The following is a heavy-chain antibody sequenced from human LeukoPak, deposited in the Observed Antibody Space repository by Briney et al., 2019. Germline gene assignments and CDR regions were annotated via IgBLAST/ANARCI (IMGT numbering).Heavy chain of an antibody. CDR3: ARDSLTMIVGRQKRGLDY. Sequence: GGSLRLSCAASGFTFSNYNMNWVRQAPGKGLEWVSSIRSSTTYVYYADSVKGRFTISRDDAKNSLYLQMNSLRAEDTAVYYCARDSLTMIVGRQKRGLDYWGQGTLVTVSS. V-gene: IGHV3-21*01. J-gene: IGHJ4*02. CDR2: IRSSTTYV. D-gene: IGHD3-22*01. CDR1: GFTFSNYN.